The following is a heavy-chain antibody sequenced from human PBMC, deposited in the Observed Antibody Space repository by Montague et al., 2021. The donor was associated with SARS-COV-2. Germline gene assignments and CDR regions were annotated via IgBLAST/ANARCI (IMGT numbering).Heavy chain of an antibody. D-gene: IGHD2-2*01. CDR3: APAVPVADDS. V-gene: IGHV3-48*03. CDR1: GFNFGVYE. CDR2: INGGSSVM. Sequence: LSVQAPGFNFGVYEMNWVRQTPGKGLEWVSYINGGSSVMYYADSVMGRFTISRDNAESSLYLQMNSLRAEDTAVYYCAPAVPVADDSWGQGTLVTVSS. J-gene: IGHJ5*02.